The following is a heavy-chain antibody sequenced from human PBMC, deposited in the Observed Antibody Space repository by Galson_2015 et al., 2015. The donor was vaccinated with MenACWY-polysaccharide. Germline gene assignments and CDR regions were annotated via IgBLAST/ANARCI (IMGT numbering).Heavy chain of an antibody. CDR2: ISLDGSNT. J-gene: IGHJ4*02. V-gene: IGHV3-23*01. Sequence: SLRLSCAASGFTFTSYSMSWIRQAPGKGPEWVTVISLDGSNTYYADPVKGRFTISRDNSKNTLYLQMHDLRAEDTAVYYCVKAHETSVWNLCPGYWGQGTLVTVSS. CDR1: GFTFTSYS. D-gene: IGHD1-1*01. CDR3: VKAHETSVWNLCPGY.